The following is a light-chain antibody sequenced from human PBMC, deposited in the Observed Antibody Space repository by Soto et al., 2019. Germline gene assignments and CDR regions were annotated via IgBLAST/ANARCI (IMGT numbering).Light chain of an antibody. V-gene: IGKV3-15*01. CDR1: QSISND. CDR3: QQSYSSPPT. J-gene: IGKJ1*01. Sequence: MAMTPSAARLCLSPGEKGSLXCRTSQSISNDLDWFQQRPGQVPRLLIYGASNRAHGGSARFSGSRSAPDFTPTISSLQPEDFATYYGQQSYSSPPTFGQGTKVDIK. CDR2: GAS.